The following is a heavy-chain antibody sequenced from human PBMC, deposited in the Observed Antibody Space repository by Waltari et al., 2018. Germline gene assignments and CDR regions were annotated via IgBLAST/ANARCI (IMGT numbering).Heavy chain of an antibody. CDR3: ARDRRRLMVYATGSYYFDY. Sequence: EVQLVESGGGLVQPGGSLRRSCAASGFTCSRYWMSWGRQAPWKGLEWVANIKQDGSEKYYVDSVKGRFTISRDNAKNSLYLQMNSLRAEDTAVYYCARDRRRLMVYATGSYYFDYWGQGTLVTVSS. D-gene: IGHD2-8*01. CDR2: IKQDGSEK. CDR1: GFTCSRYW. J-gene: IGHJ4*02. V-gene: IGHV3-7*03.